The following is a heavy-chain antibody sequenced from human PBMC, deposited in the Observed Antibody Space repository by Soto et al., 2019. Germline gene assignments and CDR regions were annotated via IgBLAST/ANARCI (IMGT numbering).Heavy chain of an antibody. J-gene: IGHJ4*02. CDR3: ARVSLGYGSVGSCYSGGPLDY. CDR2: TRNKANSYTT. V-gene: IGHV3-72*01. Sequence: EVQLVESGGGLVQPGGSLRLSCAASGFTFSDHYMDWVRQAPGKGLEWVGRTRNKANSYTTEYAASVKGRFTISRDDSKNSLDLQMNSLKPEDTAVYYCARVSLGYGSVGSCYSGGPLDYWGQGTRVTVSS. CDR1: GFTFSDHY. D-gene: IGHD2-15*01.